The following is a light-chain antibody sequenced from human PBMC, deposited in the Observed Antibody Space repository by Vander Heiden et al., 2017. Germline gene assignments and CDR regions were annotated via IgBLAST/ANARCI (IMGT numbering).Light chain of an antibody. V-gene: IGKV3-11*01. J-gene: IGKJ2*01. Sequence: EVVFTQSPATLSLSPGERATLSCRTSQSISSHLAWYQQKPGQAPRLLIYDASNRATGIPARFSGSGSGTDFTLSISSLEPEDFAVYYCQQRSNWPPYTFGQGTRLEI. CDR1: QSISSH. CDR2: DAS. CDR3: QQRSNWPPYT.